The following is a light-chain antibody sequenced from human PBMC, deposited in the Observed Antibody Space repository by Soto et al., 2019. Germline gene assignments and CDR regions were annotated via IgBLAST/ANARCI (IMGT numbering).Light chain of an antibody. CDR1: SSDVGLYDY. Sequence: QSVLTQPACVSVSPGQSITISCTGTSSDVGLYDYVSWYQQHPGKAPQLMIYAVSNRPSGVSNRFSASKSGNTASLVISGLQAEDEADYYCSSYTSDSSYVFGSGTKVTVL. V-gene: IGLV2-14*01. CDR3: SSYTSDSSYV. J-gene: IGLJ1*01. CDR2: AVS.